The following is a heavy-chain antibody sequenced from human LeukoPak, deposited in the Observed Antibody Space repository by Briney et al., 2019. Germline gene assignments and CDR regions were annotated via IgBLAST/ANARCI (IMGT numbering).Heavy chain of an antibody. D-gene: IGHD2-2*01. CDR2: IRYDGTNK. V-gene: IGHV3-30*02. Sequence: GGXLRLSCAASGFNFRSYGMHWVRQAPGKGLEWAAFIRYDGTNKNYGDSVKGRFTISRDNSKNRLYLQMNSLRGEDTAVYYCARDRCSSTSCYVDYWGQGTRVTVSS. CDR1: GFNFRSYG. CDR3: ARDRCSSTSCYVDY. J-gene: IGHJ4*02.